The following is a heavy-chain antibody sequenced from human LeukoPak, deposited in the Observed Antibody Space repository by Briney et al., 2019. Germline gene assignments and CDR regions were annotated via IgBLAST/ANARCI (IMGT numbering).Heavy chain of an antibody. CDR3: ARDGGGYRFYNWFDP. D-gene: IGHD5-12*01. Sequence: RSGGSLRLSCAASGFTFDDYGMSWVRQAPGKGLEWVSGINWNGGSTGYADSVKGRFTISRDNAKNSLYLQMDSLRAEDTAVYYCARDGGGYRFYNWFDPWGQGTLVTVSS. CDR2: INWNGGST. V-gene: IGHV3-20*04. CDR1: GFTFDDYG. J-gene: IGHJ5*02.